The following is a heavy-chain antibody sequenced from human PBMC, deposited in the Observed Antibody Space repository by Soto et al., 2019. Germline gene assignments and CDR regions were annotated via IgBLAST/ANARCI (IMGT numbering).Heavy chain of an antibody. CDR3: ATRHWLLHHYYYSGMDV. V-gene: IGHV4-34*01. D-gene: IGHD3-9*01. CDR1: GGSFSGYY. Sequence: QVQLQQWGAGLLKPSETLSLTCAVYGGSFSGYYWSWIRQSPGKGLEWIGEINHSGSTNYNPSLNSRVNTTVDTSTHQLSLKLSSVPAADTAVDYCATRHWLLHHYYYSGMDVWGQGTTVTVSS. J-gene: IGHJ6*02. CDR2: INHSGST.